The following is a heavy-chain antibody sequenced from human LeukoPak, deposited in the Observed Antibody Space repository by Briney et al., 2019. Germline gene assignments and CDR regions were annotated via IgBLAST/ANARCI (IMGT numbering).Heavy chain of an antibody. V-gene: IGHV4-59*01. CDR3: ARAYGSGSYYPYSDY. J-gene: IGHJ4*02. D-gene: IGHD3-10*01. Sequence: PSETLSLTCTVSGGSISSYCWSWIRQPAGKGLEWIGYIYYSGSTNYNPSLKSRVTISVDTSKNQFSLRLISVTAADTAVYYCARAYGSGSYYPYSDYWGQGTLLTVSS. CDR1: GGSISSYC. CDR2: IYYSGST.